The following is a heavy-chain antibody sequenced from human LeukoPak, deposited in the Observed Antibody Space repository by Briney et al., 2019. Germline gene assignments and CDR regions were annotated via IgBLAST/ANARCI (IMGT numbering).Heavy chain of an antibody. Sequence: GGSLRLSCAVSGFTVSSNYMSWVRQPPGKGLEWVSGIYTGGSTYSADSVKGRFTIFRDNSKNTLYLQMSSLRAEDTAVYHCARGGSGSPASFDYWGQGTLVTVSS. CDR1: GFTVSSNY. V-gene: IGHV3-53*01. CDR3: ARGGSGSPASFDY. D-gene: IGHD3-10*01. CDR2: IYTGGST. J-gene: IGHJ4*02.